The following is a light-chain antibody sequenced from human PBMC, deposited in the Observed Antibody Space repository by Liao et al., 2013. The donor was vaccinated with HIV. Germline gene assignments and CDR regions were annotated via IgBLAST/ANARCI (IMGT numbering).Light chain of an antibody. CDR2: QDS. V-gene: IGLV3-1*01. CDR3: QAWDTTSGMV. J-gene: IGLJ2*01. CDR1: KLGDKY. Sequence: SYELTQPPSVSVSPGQTASIACSGDKLGDKYTSWYQQKSGQSPVLVIHQDSKRSSGIPERFSGSNSGNTATLTISGTQLMDEADYYCQAWDTTSGMVFGGGTKLTVL.